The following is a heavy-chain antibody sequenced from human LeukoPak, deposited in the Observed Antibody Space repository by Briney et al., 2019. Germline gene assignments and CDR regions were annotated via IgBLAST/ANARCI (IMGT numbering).Heavy chain of an antibody. CDR1: GGSISSGSYY. J-gene: IGHJ4*02. CDR3: ARDSGDNY. CDR2: IYTTGST. D-gene: IGHD7-27*01. V-gene: IGHV4-61*02. Sequence: SETLSLTCTVSGGSISSGSYYWSWIRQPAGKGLEWIGRIYTTGSTNYNPSLKSRLTISVDTSKNQFSLKLSSVTAADTAVYYCARDSGDNYWGQGTLVTVSS.